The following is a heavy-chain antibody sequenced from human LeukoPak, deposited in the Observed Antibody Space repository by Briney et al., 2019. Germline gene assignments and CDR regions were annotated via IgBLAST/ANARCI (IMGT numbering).Heavy chain of an antibody. CDR1: GGSISGYY. CDR2: ILNSGST. J-gene: IGHJ4*02. Sequence: SETLSLTCAVSGGSISGYYWSWIRQTPGKGLEWIGYILNSGSTNYNPSLKSRVTISLDTPKSQFSPKLSSVTAADTAVYYCARARYFDSWGQGTLVTVSS. CDR3: ARARYFDS. V-gene: IGHV4-59*01.